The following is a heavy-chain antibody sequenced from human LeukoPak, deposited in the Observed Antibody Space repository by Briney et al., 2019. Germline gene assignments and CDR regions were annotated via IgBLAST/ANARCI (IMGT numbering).Heavy chain of an antibody. CDR1: GYTFTGYY. V-gene: IGHV1-2*02. CDR2: INPNSGGT. Sequence: ASVKVSCKAPGYTFTGYYMHWVRQAPGQGLEWMGWINPNSGGTNYAQKFQGRVTMTRDTSISTAYMELSRLRSDDTAVYYCARTPYNWNFFDYWGQGTLVTVSS. D-gene: IGHD1-20*01. J-gene: IGHJ4*02. CDR3: ARTPYNWNFFDY.